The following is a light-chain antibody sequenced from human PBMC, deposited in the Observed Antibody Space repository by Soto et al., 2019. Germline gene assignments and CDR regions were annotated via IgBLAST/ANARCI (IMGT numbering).Light chain of an antibody. Sequence: IQVTQSPTSLYESVGARVTITCRSSQDIRTYLGWYQQKPGKAPQLLLYGASSLQRGVSSRFSGSGFGTDFTLTISSLQPEDFATYYCQQANSFPITFGQGTVLEI. CDR3: QQANSFPIT. V-gene: IGKV1-6*01. J-gene: IGKJ5*01. CDR2: GAS. CDR1: QDIRTY.